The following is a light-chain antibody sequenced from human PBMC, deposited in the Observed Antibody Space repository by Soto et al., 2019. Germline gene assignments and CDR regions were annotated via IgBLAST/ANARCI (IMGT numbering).Light chain of an antibody. V-gene: IGKV3-20*01. Sequence: NGLTHAPSILSLSPGESRFLSCGASQSISSSFLAWYQQKPGQAPRLLIYGASSRATGIPDRFSGTGSETDFTLTISRLEPEDFAVYYCQQYDNSPITFGQGTRLEI. J-gene: IGKJ5*01. CDR1: QSISSSF. CDR3: QQYDNSPIT. CDR2: GAS.